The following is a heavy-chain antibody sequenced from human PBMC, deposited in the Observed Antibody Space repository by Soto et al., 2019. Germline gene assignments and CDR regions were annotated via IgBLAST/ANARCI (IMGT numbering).Heavy chain of an antibody. CDR1: VFTFSSYA. J-gene: IGHJ4*02. D-gene: IGHD4-17*01. V-gene: IGHV3-30-3*01. Sequence: QVQLVESGGGVVQPGRSLRLSCAASVFTFSSYAMHWVRQAPGKGLEWVAVISYDGSNKYYADSVKGRFTISRDNSKNTLYLQMNSLRAEDTAVYYCARDRLGDYGFFDHWGQGTLVTVSS. CDR3: ARDRLGDYGFFDH. CDR2: ISYDGSNK.